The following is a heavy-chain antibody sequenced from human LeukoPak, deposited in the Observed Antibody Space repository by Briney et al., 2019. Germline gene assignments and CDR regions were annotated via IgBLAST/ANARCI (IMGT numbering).Heavy chain of an antibody. J-gene: IGHJ4*02. CDR2: IIPILGIA. D-gene: IGHD6-13*01. CDR1: GYTFTGYY. V-gene: IGHV1-69*04. CDR3: ARDFGYSSSWYTGDNYYFDY. Sequence: SVKVSCKASGYTFTGYYMHWVRQAPGQGLEWMGRIIPILGIANYAQKFQGRVTITADKSTSTAYMELSSLRSEDTAVYYCARDFGYSSSWYTGDNYYFDYWGQGTLVTVSS.